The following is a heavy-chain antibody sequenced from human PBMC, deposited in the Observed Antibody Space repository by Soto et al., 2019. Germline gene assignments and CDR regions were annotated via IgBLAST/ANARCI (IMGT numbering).Heavy chain of an antibody. D-gene: IGHD5-18*01. J-gene: IGHJ4*02. Sequence: PGGSLRLSCAASGFTFSSYAMSWVRQAPGKGLEWVSTISGSEGRTYSTDSVKGRFTISRDNSRNTAYLQMNSLRVEDTAVYYCAKGVSQYTPLALFDYWGRGTLVTVSS. CDR1: GFTFSSYA. V-gene: IGHV3-23*01. CDR2: ISGSEGRT. CDR3: AKGVSQYTPLALFDY.